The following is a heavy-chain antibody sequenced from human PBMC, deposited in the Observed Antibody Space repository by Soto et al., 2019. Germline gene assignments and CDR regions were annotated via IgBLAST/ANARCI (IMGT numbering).Heavy chain of an antibody. J-gene: IGHJ6*02. D-gene: IGHD3-16*01. Sequence: GGSLRLSCAASGFTFSSYGMHWVRQAPGKGLEWVAVISYDGSNKYYADSVKGRFTISRDNSKNTLYLQMNSLRAEDTAVYYCAKDWSRLTYYYYYGMDVWGQGTTVTVSS. V-gene: IGHV3-30*18. CDR3: AKDWSRLTYYYYYGMDV. CDR1: GFTFSSYG. CDR2: ISYDGSNK.